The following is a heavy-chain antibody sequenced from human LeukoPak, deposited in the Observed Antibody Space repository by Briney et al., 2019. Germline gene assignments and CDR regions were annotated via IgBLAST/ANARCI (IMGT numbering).Heavy chain of an antibody. V-gene: IGHV3-20*04. J-gene: IGHJ6*03. Sequence: GGSLRLSCAASGFTFDDYGMSWVRQAPWKGLEWVTGINWNGGSTGYADSVKGRFTISRDNAKNSLYLQMNSLRAEDTALYYCARAREEYCSSTSCYRRYYYYMDVWGKGTTVTVSS. CDR2: INWNGGST. CDR1: GFTFDDYG. D-gene: IGHD2-2*01. CDR3: ARAREEYCSSTSCYRRYYYYMDV.